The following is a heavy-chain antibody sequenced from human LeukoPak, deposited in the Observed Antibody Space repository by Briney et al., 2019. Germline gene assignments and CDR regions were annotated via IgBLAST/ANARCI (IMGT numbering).Heavy chain of an antibody. Sequence: PSETLSLTCSVSGGSISSFYWSWIRQIPGKGLEWIGYVYHSGITSYNPSLKSRVTISVDTSENQFSLKVTSVTAADTAVYYCARGRVYFDYWGRGTPVTVSS. CDR1: GGSISSFY. V-gene: IGHV4-59*08. CDR3: ARGRVYFDY. CDR2: VYHSGIT. J-gene: IGHJ4*02.